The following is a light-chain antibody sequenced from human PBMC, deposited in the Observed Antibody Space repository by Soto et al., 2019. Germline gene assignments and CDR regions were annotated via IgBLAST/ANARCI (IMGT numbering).Light chain of an antibody. V-gene: IGKV1-12*01. CDR3: QQANRFPLT. CDR1: QGINNM. Sequence: DIQMTQSPSSVSASVGDRVTITCRASQGINNMLAWYQQKPGKAPRLLISAASTLQSGVLSGFSGSASGRDFTLTISSLQPEDSATYYCQQANRFPLTFGGGTRVEIK. J-gene: IGKJ4*01. CDR2: AAS.